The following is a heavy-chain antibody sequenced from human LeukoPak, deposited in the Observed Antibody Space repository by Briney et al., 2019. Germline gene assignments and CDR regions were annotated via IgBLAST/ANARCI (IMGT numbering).Heavy chain of an antibody. CDR1: GFTFDDYA. CDR3: AKSDTAMVTEAVFDY. CDR2: ISWNSGSI. D-gene: IGHD5-18*01. J-gene: IGHJ4*02. Sequence: SLRLSCAASGFTFDDYAMHWVRQAPGKGLEWVSGISWNSGSIGYADSVKGRFTISRDNAKNSLYLQMNSLRAEDTALYYCAKSDTAMVTEAVFDYWGQGTLVTVSS. V-gene: IGHV3-9*01.